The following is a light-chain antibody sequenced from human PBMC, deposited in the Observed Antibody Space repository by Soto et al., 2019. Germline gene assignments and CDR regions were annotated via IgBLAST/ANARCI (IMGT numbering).Light chain of an antibody. V-gene: IGKV1-8*01. J-gene: IGKJ1*01. CDR2: DAS. CDR3: QQFYNYPRT. CDR1: QDIGTY. Sequence: IQVTQPPSSLSASTGDIVSIPCRSTQDIGTYLAWYQQIPGKAPKLLIYDASTLQTGVPSRFSGSGSGTDFTLTISYLQSEDFGTYYCQQFYNYPRTFGQGTKVDI.